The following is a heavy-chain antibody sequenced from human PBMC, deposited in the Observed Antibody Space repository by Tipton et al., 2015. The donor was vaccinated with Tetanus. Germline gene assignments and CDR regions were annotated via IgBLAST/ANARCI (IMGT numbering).Heavy chain of an antibody. Sequence: SLRLSCAASGLTVSTNHMTWVRQAPGLGLEWVSNIYAGGTTYYADSLEGRFTVSRDTSTNTLYLQMNSLRAEDTAVYFCARMISGSDYDYLDVWGQGTLVTVSS. D-gene: IGHD5-12*01. CDR3: ARMISGSDYDYLDV. J-gene: IGHJ4*02. CDR2: IYAGGTT. V-gene: IGHV3-66*01. CDR1: GLTVSTNH.